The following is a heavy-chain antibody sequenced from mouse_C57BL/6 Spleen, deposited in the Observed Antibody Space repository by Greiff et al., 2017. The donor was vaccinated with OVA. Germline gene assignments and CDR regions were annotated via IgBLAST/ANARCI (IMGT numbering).Heavy chain of an antibody. CDR3: ARDDY. CDR1: GFSITSGYY. V-gene: IGHV3-6*01. CDR2: ISYDGSN. Sequence: EVQVVESGPGLVKSSQSLSLTCSVTGFSITSGYYWYWFRQFPGNKLEWLGYISYDGSNNYNPPLKNRISITSDTYNNQFFLKLNSVTTEDTATYYCARDDYWGQGTTLTVSS. J-gene: IGHJ2*01.